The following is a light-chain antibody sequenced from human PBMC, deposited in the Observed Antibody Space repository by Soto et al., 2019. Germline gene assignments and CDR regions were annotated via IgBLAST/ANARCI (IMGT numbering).Light chain of an antibody. J-gene: IGKJ3*01. CDR2: DAS. CDR3: QQYDNLLVT. CDR1: QYISNY. Sequence: DIQMTQSPSSLSASVGDRVTITCQASQYISNYLNWYQQKPGKAPKLLIYDASNLETGVPSRFSGSGSGTDFTFTISSLQPEDIATYYCQQYDNLLVTFGPGTKVDIK. V-gene: IGKV1-33*01.